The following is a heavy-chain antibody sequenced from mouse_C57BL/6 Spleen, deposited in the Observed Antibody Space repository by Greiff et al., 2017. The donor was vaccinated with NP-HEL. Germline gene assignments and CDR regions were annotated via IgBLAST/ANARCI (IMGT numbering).Heavy chain of an antibody. CDR2: IYPGDGDT. CDR1: GYAFSSYW. J-gene: IGHJ4*01. CDR3: ARGSNYGTMDD. Sequence: QVHVKQSGAELVKPGASVKISCKASGYAFSSYWMNWVKQRPGKGLEWIGQIYPGDGDTNYNGKFKGKATLTADKSSSTAYMQLSSLTSEDSAVYFCARGSNYGTMDDWGQGTSVTVSS. D-gene: IGHD2-5*01. V-gene: IGHV1-80*01.